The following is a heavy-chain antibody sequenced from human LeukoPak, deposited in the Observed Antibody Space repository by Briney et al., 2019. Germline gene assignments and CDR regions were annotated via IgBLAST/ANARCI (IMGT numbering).Heavy chain of an antibody. CDR1: GFTFSSYS. V-gene: IGHV3-21*01. D-gene: IGHD3-16*02. Sequence: GSLRLSCAASGFTFSSYSMNWVRQAPGKGLEWVSSISSSSSYIYYADSVKGRFTIPRDNAKNSLYLQMNSLRAEDTAVYYCARDSPEIYDYVWGSYRYTDYYYYGMDVWGKGTTVTVSS. CDR3: ARDSPEIYDYVWGSYRYTDYYYYGMDV. CDR2: ISSSSSYI. J-gene: IGHJ6*04.